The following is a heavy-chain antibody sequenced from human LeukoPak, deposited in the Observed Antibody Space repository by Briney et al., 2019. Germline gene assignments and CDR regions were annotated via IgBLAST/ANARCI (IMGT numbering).Heavy chain of an antibody. D-gene: IGHD2-15*01. J-gene: IGHJ4*02. CDR3: ARDYCSGATCYPLDL. V-gene: IGHV3-21*01. Sequence: GGSLRLSCVASGFTFSSYWMSWVRQAPGKGLEWVSSISRRSDFIFYADSVKGRFTVSRDNAKSSLYLQMNSLRAEDTAVYYCARDYCSGATCYPLDLWGQGTLVTVSS. CDR1: GFTFSSYW. CDR2: ISRRSDFI.